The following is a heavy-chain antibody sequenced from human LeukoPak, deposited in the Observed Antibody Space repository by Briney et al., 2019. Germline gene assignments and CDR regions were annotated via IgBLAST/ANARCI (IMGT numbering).Heavy chain of an antibody. Sequence: SETLSLTCAASDDSFSSHYWTWIRQPPGKGLEWMGYISYIGSTNYNPSLKRRVTISIDTSKNQFSLKLTSVTAADTAVYYCARDLVTVTKGFDIWGQGTMVSVSS. CDR1: DDSFSSHY. CDR3: ARDLVTVTKGFDI. D-gene: IGHD4-17*01. J-gene: IGHJ3*02. CDR2: ISYIGST. V-gene: IGHV4-59*11.